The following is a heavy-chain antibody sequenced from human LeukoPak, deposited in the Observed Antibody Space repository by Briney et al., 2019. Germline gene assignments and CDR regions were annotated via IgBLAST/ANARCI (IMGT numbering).Heavy chain of an antibody. CDR2: ISAYNGNT. CDR3: ARDGPGIQVPDY. CDR1: GYTFTSYG. J-gene: IGHJ4*02. D-gene: IGHD1-1*01. Sequence: VASVKVSXKASGYTFTSYGISWVRQAPGQGLEWMGWISAYNGNTKYAQKLQGRVTMTADTSTSTAYMELRSLRSDDTAVYYCARDGPGIQVPDYWGQGTLVTVSS. V-gene: IGHV1-18*01.